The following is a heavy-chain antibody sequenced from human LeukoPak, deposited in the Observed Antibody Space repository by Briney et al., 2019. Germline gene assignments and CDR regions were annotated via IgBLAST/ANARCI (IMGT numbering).Heavy chain of an antibody. J-gene: IGHJ4*02. CDR1: GGTFSSYA. D-gene: IGHD3-3*01. CDR2: IIPILGIA. CDR3: ARDERITIFGVVIQNLDY. V-gene: IGHV1-69*04. Sequence: SVKLSCKASGGTFSSYAISWVRQAPGQGLEWMGRIIPILGIANYAQKFQGRVTITADKSTSTAYMELNSLRSEDTAVYYCARDERITIFGVVIQNLDYWGQGTLVTVSP.